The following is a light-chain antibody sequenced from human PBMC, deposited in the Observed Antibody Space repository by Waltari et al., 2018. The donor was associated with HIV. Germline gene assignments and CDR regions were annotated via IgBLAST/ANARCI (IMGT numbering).Light chain of an antibody. Sequence: QSVLTQPPSVSGTPGQRVSISCAGSNSDIGSNTVNWYQQLPGTAPKLLIYSNNQRPSGVPDRFSGSKSGSLASLAITGLQSEDEAEYHCASWDDSLNGVVFGGGTKLTVL. CDR1: NSDIGSNT. CDR2: SNN. J-gene: IGLJ2*01. V-gene: IGLV1-44*01. CDR3: ASWDDSLNGVV.